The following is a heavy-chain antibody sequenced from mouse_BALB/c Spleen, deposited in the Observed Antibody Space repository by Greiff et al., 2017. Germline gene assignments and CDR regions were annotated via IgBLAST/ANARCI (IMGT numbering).Heavy chain of an antibody. V-gene: IGHV2-9*02. J-gene: IGHJ1*01. CDR2: IWAGGST. CDR3: ARDLNWDWYFDV. D-gene: IGHD4-1*01. Sequence: QVQLKESGPGLVAPSQSLSITCTVSGFSLTSYGVHWVRQPPGKGLEWLGVIWAGGSTNYNSALMSRLSISKDNSKSQVFLKMNSLQTDDTAMYYCARDLNWDWYFDVWGAGTTVTVSS. CDR1: GFSLTSYG.